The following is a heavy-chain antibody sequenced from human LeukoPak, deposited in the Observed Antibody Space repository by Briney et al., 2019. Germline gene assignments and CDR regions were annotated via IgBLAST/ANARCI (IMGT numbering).Heavy chain of an antibody. CDR2: FYYSGST. J-gene: IGHJ5*02. D-gene: IGHD1-1*01. Sequence: SEPLSLTCTVSGRSLSSYYWSWIRQPPGKGLEWIGYFYYSGSTNYNPSLTSRVTISVDTSKNHFSLNLSSVTAADTAVYYCAREGYKYANWFDTWGQGTLVTASS. CDR3: AREGYKYANWFDT. V-gene: IGHV4-59*01. CDR1: GRSLSSYY.